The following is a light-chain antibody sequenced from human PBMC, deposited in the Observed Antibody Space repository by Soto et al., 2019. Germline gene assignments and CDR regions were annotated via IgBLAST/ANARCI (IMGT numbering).Light chain of an antibody. V-gene: IGLV2-14*01. CDR3: SSYTCSCTRI. Sequence: QSAPTQPASVRGSAGQPITISCTETMSDVCGYNYVSWYQQHPGKAPKLMIYEVSNRPAGVSNRFSGFKSGNTASLTISGLQAEDEADYCCSSYTCSCTRIFGTGTTVT. CDR2: EVS. CDR1: MSDVCGYNY. J-gene: IGLJ1*01.